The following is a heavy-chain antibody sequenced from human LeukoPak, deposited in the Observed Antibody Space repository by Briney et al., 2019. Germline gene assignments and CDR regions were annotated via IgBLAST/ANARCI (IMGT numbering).Heavy chain of an antibody. V-gene: IGHV4-59*01. Sequence: KPSETLSLTCTVSGGSISSYYWSWIRQPPGKGVEWIGYIYYSGSTNYNPSLKSRVTISVDTSKNQFSLKLSSVTAADTAVYYCARVVEDYYDSSGYYYLFDYWGQGTLVTVSS. CDR2: IYYSGST. CDR1: GGSISSYY. CDR3: ARVVEDYYDSSGYYYLFDY. D-gene: IGHD3-22*01. J-gene: IGHJ4*02.